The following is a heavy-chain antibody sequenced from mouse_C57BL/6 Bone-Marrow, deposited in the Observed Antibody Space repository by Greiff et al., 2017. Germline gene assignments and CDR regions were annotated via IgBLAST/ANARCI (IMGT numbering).Heavy chain of an antibody. J-gene: IGHJ1*03. CDR2: IYPRSGNT. Sequence: QVQLQQSGAELARPGASVKLSCKASGYTFTSSGISWVKQRTGQGLEWIGEIYPRSGNTYYNEKFKGKATLTADKSSSTAYMELRSLTSEDSAVYFCAIIYDGNYDGYFDVWGTGTTVTVSS. CDR3: AIIYDGNYDGYFDV. D-gene: IGHD2-1*01. CDR1: GYTFTSSG. V-gene: IGHV1-81*01.